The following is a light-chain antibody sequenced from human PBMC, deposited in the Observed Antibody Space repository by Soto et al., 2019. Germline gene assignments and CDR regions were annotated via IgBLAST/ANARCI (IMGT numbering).Light chain of an antibody. CDR1: SGSIASNY. CDR2: EDN. CDR3: QSFDSNTVI. J-gene: IGLJ2*01. Sequence: NFMLTQPHSVSGSPGKTVTISCTRSSGSIASNYVQWYQQRPGSSPNTVIYEDNQRPSGVPDRFSGSIDISSNSASLTISGLKTEDETDYYCQSFDSNTVIFGGGTKLTVL. V-gene: IGLV6-57*01.